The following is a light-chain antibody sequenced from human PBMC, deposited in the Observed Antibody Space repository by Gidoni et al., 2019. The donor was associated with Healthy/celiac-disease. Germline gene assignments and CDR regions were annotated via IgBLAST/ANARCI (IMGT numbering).Light chain of an antibody. Sequence: DIVMTQSPATLSVSPGERATLSCRASQSVSSNLAWYQQKPGQAPRLLIYGASTRATGIPARFSGSGSGTEFTLTISSLQSEDFAVYYCQQYNNWPPMFGQGTKVEIK. V-gene: IGKV3-15*01. J-gene: IGKJ1*01. CDR3: QQYNNWPPM. CDR2: GAS. CDR1: QSVSSN.